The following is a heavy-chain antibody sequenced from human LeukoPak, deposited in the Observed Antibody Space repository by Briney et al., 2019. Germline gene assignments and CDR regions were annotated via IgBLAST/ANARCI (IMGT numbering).Heavy chain of an antibody. D-gene: IGHD5-12*01. J-gene: IGHJ6*03. CDR3: AKDRYGDYEAPFHYYMDA. Sequence: ASVKVSCKASGYTFTGYYLHWVRQAPGQGLEWMGWINPNSGVTNYAQKLQGRVTITRDTSIDTAYMQLSRLRSDDTAVYYCAKDRYGDYEAPFHYYMDAWGRGTTVTVSS. CDR1: GYTFTGYY. CDR2: INPNSGVT. V-gene: IGHV1-2*02.